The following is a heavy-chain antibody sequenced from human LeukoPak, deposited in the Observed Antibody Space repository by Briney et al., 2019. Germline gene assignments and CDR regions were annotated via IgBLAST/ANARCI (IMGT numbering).Heavy chain of an antibody. D-gene: IGHD5-18*01. J-gene: IGHJ5*02. CDR2: IIPIFGTA. Sequence: SVKVSCKASGGTLSSYAISWVRQAPGQGLEWMGGIIPIFGTANYAQKFQGRVTITADESTSTAYMELSSLRSEDTAVYYCARGGIQLWLRNWFDPWGQGTLVTVSS. CDR1: GGTLSSYA. V-gene: IGHV1-69*01. CDR3: ARGGIQLWLRNWFDP.